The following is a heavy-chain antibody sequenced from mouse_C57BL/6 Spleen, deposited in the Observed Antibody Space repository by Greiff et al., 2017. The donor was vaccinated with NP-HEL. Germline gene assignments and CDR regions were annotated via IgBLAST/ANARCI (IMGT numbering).Heavy chain of an antibody. CDR2: IHPNSGST. Sequence: QVQLQQPGAELVKPGASVKLSCKASVYTFTSYWMHWVKQRPGQGLEWIGMIHPNSGSTNYNEKFKSKATLTVDKSSSTAYMQLSSLTSEDSAVYYCARSYSKAMDYWGQGTSVTVSS. V-gene: IGHV1-64*01. CDR1: VYTFTSYW. J-gene: IGHJ4*01. D-gene: IGHD2-5*01. CDR3: ARSYSKAMDY.